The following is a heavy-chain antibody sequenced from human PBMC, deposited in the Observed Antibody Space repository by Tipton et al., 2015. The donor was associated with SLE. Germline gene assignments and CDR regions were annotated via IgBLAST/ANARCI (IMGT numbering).Heavy chain of an antibody. CDR1: GFSFDSSA. V-gene: IGHV3-23*01. CDR3: ARECRSIGDSRSWPQGGDGCNL. Sequence: SLRLSCAASGFSFDSSAITCVRQSPGWGLEWVSTLTGTGGGTYYADSVKGRFTISRDNAQNTLYLQMNGLRAEDTALYYCARECRSIGDSRSWPQGGDGCNLWGQGTMSTVAS. J-gene: IGHJ3*01. CDR2: LTGTGGGT. D-gene: IGHD6-13*01.